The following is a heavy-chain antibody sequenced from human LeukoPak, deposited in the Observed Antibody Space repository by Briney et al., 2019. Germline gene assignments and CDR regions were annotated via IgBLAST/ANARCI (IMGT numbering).Heavy chain of an antibody. J-gene: IGHJ4*02. V-gene: IGHV1-69*04. CDR1: GGTFSSYT. CDR3: ARDRSSFGFDY. D-gene: IGHD6-6*01. Sequence: APVKVSCKASGGTFSSYTISWVRQAPGQGLEWMGRIIPILGIANYAQKFQGRVTITADKSTSTAYMELSSLRSEDTAVYYCARDRSSFGFDYWGQGTLVTVSS. CDR2: IIPILGIA.